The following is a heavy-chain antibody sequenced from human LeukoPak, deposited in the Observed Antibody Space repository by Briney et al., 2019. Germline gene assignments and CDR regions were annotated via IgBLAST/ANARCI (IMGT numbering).Heavy chain of an antibody. D-gene: IGHD6-6*01. Sequence: PSETLSLTCTVSGGSISSSSYYWGWIRQPPGKGLEWIGSIYYSGSTYYNPSLKSRVTISVDTSKNQFSLKLSSVTAADTAVYYCARPQLVSLDAFDIWGQGTMVTVSS. J-gene: IGHJ3*02. CDR3: ARPQLVSLDAFDI. V-gene: IGHV4-39*01. CDR1: GGSISSSSYY. CDR2: IYYSGST.